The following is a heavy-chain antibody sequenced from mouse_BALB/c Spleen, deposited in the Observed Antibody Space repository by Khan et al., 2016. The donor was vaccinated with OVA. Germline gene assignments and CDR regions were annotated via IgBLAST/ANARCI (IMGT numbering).Heavy chain of an antibody. CDR2: MIYTGYT. J-gene: IGHJ3*01. D-gene: IGHD2-14*01. CDR3: ARSTYRYAFAY. CDR1: GDSITSGY. Sequence: EVKLLESGPSLVKPSQTLSLTCSVTGDSITSGYWSWIRKFPGNKLEYMGYMIYTGYTDYNPSLKSRLALTRHTSKKQYYLQLYSVTTEDTATYYCARSTYRYAFAYWGQGTLVTVSA. V-gene: IGHV3-8*02.